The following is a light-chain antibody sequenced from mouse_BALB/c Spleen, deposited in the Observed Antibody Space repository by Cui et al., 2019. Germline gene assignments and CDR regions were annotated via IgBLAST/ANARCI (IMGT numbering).Light chain of an antibody. CDR3: HQRSSYT. V-gene: IGKV4-69*01. Sequence: QILLTQSQAIMSASPGEKVTMTCSASSSVSYMHWYQQKPGSSPKPWIYDTSNLASGFPARFSGSGSGTSYSLIISSMEAEDAATYYCHQRSSYTFGSGTKLEIK. J-gene: IGKJ4*01. CDR2: DTS. CDR1: SSVSY.